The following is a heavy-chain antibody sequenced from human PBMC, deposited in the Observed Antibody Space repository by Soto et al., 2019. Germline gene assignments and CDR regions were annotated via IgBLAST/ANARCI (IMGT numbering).Heavy chain of an antibody. D-gene: IGHD6-19*01. Sequence: QVQLVQSGAEVKKPGASVKVSCKASGYTFTSYGISWVRQAPGQGLEWMGWISAYNGNTNYAQKLQGRVTMTTDTXXSXAXXELRSLRSDDTAVYYCARGRMRAVAGTIIPSGMDVWGQGTTVTVSS. CDR2: ISAYNGNT. CDR3: ARGRMRAVAGTIIPSGMDV. CDR1: GYTFTSYG. V-gene: IGHV1-18*01. J-gene: IGHJ6*02.